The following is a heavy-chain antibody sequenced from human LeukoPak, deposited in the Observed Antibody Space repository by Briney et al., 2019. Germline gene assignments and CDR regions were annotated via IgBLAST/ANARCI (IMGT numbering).Heavy chain of an antibody. CDR3: ARGSSSVSTRFDP. CDR2: IWYDGSNK. CDR1: GFTFSSYG. J-gene: IGHJ5*02. Sequence: GRSLRLSCAASGFTFSSYGMHWVRQAPGKGLEWVAVIWYDGSNKYYADSVKGRFTISRDNSKNTLYLQMNSLRAEDTAVYYCARGSSSVSTRFDPWGQGTLATVSS. D-gene: IGHD6-6*01. V-gene: IGHV3-33*01.